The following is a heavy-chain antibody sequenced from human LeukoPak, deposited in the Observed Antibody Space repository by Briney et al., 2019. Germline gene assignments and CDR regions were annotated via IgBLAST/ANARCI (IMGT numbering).Heavy chain of an antibody. CDR3: ASLYSSGWYVGDY. Sequence: SGTLSLTCSVSTDSMYGYYWSWIRQPAGKGLEWIGRIHTKGTTNYNPSLKSRVTISVDTSKNQFSLKLSSVTAADTAVYYCASLYSSGWYVGDYWGQGTLVTVSS. J-gene: IGHJ4*02. CDR2: IHTKGTT. CDR1: TDSMYGYY. V-gene: IGHV4-4*07. D-gene: IGHD6-19*01.